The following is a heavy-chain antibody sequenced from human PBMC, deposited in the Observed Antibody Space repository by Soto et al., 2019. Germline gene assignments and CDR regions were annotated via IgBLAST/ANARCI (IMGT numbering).Heavy chain of an antibody. CDR3: ARDLFGANDYSNHEAPGAFDI. CDR1: GFTFSSYG. CDR2: IWNDGSNK. J-gene: IGHJ3*02. V-gene: IGHV3-33*08. D-gene: IGHD4-4*01. Sequence: PGGSLRLSCAASGFTFSSYGMHWVRQAPGKGLEWVAVIWNDGSNKYYADSVKGRFTISRDNSKNTLYLQMNSLRAEDTAVYYSARDLFGANDYSNHEAPGAFDIWGQGTMVTVSS.